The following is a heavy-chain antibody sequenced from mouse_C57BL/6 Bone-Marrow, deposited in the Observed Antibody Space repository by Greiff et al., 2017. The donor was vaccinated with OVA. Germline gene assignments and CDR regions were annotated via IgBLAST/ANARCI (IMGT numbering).Heavy chain of an antibody. CDR2: IHPNSGST. CDR1: GYTFTSYW. D-gene: IGHD2-14*01. J-gene: IGHJ2*01. Sequence: QVQLQQPGAELVKPGASVKLSCKASGYTFTSYWMHWVKQRPGQGLEWIGMIHPNSGSTNYNEKFKSKATLTVDKSSSTAYMQLSSLTSEDSAVYYGARIRYDSYFDYWGQGTTLTVSS. CDR3: ARIRYDSYFDY. V-gene: IGHV1-64*01.